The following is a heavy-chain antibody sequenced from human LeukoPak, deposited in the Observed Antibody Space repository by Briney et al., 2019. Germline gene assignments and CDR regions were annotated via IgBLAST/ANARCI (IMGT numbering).Heavy chain of an antibody. V-gene: IGHV4-61*02. D-gene: IGHD6-6*01. J-gene: IGHJ5*02. Sequence: SETLSLTCTVSGSSIRSGSYYWSWIRQPTGKGLEWIGRIYTSGSTNYNPSLKSRVTISVDTSKNQFSLKLYSVTAADTAVYYCARVSSSSSSGAWFDPWGQGTLVTVSS. CDR3: ARVSSSSSSGAWFDP. CDR2: IYTSGST. CDR1: GSSIRSGSYY.